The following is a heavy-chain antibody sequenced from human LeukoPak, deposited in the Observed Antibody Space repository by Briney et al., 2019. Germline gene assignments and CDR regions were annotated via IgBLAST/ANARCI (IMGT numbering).Heavy chain of an antibody. V-gene: IGHV1-8*01. Sequence: ASVKVSCKASGYTFTSYDINWVRQATGQGLEWMGWMNPNSGNTGYAQKFQGRVTMIRNTSISTAYMELSSLRSEDTAVYYCARGPIGSSWFGLDYWGQGTLVTVSS. D-gene: IGHD6-13*01. CDR1: GYTFTSYD. J-gene: IGHJ4*02. CDR3: ARGPIGSSWFGLDY. CDR2: MNPNSGNT.